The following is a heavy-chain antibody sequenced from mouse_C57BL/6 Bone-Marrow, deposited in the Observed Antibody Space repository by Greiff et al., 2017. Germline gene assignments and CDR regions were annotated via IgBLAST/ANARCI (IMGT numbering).Heavy chain of an antibody. D-gene: IGHD1-1*01. V-gene: IGHV1-81*01. CDR1: GYTFTSYG. J-gene: IGHJ2*01. CDR2: IYPRSGNT. Sequence: QVQLKESGAELARPGASVKLSCKASGYTFTSYGISWVKQRTGQGLEWIGEIYPRSGNTYYNEKFKGKATLTADKSSSTAYMELRSLTSEDSAVYFCARRWGSSNPFDYWGQGTTLTVSS. CDR3: ARRWGSSNPFDY.